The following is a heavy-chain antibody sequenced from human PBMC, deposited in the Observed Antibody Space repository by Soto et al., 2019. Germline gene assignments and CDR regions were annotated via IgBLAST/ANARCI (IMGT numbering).Heavy chain of an antibody. V-gene: IGHV1-8*01. CDR3: ASQQSYSSSWSDAFSI. Sequence: ASVKVSCKASGYTFTTYEINWVRQATGQGLEWMGWMNPNSGNTGYAQKFQGRVTMTRNTSISTAYMQLSSLRSEDTAVYYCASQQSYSSSWSDAFSICAQRSIVT. J-gene: IGHJ3*02. D-gene: IGHD6-13*01. CDR1: GYTFTTYE. CDR2: MNPNSGNT.